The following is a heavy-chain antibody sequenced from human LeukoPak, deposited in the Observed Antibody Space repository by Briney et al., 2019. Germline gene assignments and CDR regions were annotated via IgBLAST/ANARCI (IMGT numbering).Heavy chain of an antibody. J-gene: IGHJ4*02. CDR1: RFTFSDSY. CDR2: MNSDGSAI. V-gene: IGHV3-11*04. Sequence: GGSLRLSCAASRFTFSDSYMSWIRQAPGKGLEWLAFMNSDGSAIDYADSVKGRFTISRDNAKNSLHLQMNSLRAEDTAVYYCARDLSGVAGYTYGRGIDYWGQGTLVTVS. D-gene: IGHD5-18*01. CDR3: ARDLSGVAGYTYGRGIDY.